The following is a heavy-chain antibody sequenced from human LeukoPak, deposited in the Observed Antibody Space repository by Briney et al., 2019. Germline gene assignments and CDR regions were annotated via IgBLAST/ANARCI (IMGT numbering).Heavy chain of an antibody. J-gene: IGHJ4*02. CDR3: ARSRAFDY. CDR2: IKPDGSNK. Sequence: PGGSLRLSCAASGFTFSSYAMHWVRQAPGKGLECVALIKPDGSNKYYADSVKGRFTISRDNSKNTLHLQMNSLRAEDTAVYYCARSRAFDYWGQGTLVTVSS. CDR1: GFTFSSYA. D-gene: IGHD2/OR15-2a*01. V-gene: IGHV3-30*02.